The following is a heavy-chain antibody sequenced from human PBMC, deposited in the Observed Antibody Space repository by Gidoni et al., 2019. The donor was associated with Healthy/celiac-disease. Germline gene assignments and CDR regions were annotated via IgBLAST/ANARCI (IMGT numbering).Heavy chain of an antibody. V-gene: IGHV4-31*03. D-gene: IGHD3-22*01. CDR2: IYYSGST. Sequence: QVQLQESGPGLVKPSQTLSLTCTVPGGSISSGGYYWSWIRQHPGEGLEWIGYIYYSGSTYYNPSLKSRVTISVDTSKNQFSLKLSSVTAADTAVYYCARDYDSSGYQSLGAFDIWGQGTMVTVSS. CDR1: GGSISSGGYY. CDR3: ARDYDSSGYQSLGAFDI. J-gene: IGHJ3*02.